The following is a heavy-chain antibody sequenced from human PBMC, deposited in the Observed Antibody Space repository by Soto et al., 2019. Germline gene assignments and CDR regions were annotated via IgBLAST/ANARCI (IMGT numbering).Heavy chain of an antibody. D-gene: IGHD3-3*01. CDR1: GFTFSSYG. J-gene: IGHJ6*02. V-gene: IGHV3-33*01. CDR2: IWYDGTNK. CDR3: ARDRVDFWSGRYYYGMDV. Sequence: GGSLRLSCAASGFTFSSYGMHWVRQAPGKGLEWVAVIWYDGTNKYYADSVKGRFTISRDNSKNTLYLQMNSLRAEDTAVYYCARDRVDFWSGRYYYGMDVWGQGTKVTVSS.